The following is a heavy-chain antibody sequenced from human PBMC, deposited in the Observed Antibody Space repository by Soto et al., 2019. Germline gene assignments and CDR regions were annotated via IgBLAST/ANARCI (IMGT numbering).Heavy chain of an antibody. D-gene: IGHD1-7*01. J-gene: IGHJ6*03. CDR3: AHAPCGGWNYVPLRCYYYYMGV. V-gene: IGHV2-5*02. CDR1: GFSLSTSGVG. CDR2: IYWDDDK. Sequence: SGPTLVNPTQTLTLTCTFSGFSLSTSGVGVGWIRQPPGKALEWLALIYWDDDKRYSPSLTSRLTLTNDPSKNQVVPTMTNMDPVDTATYYCAHAPCGGWNYVPLRCYYYYMGVWGKGTTVTVSS.